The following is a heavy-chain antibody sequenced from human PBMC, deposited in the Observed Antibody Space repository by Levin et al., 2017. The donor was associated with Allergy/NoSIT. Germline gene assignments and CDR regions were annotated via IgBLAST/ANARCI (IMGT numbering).Heavy chain of an antibody. CDR1: AFTFRSSW. CDR2: IKQDGSEK. Sequence: GGSLRLSCAASAFTFRSSWMSWVRQAPGKGLEWVANIKQDGSEKYYVDSVKGRFTISRDNAKNSLYLQMSSLRAEDTAVYYCARDTPNQGWYFDRWGRGTLVTVSS. V-gene: IGHV3-7*04. J-gene: IGHJ2*01. CDR3: ARDTPNQGWYFDR.